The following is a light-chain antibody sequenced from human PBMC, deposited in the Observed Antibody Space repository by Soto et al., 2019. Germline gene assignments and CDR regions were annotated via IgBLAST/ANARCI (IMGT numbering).Light chain of an antibody. J-gene: IGKJ1*01. CDR1: QNIRSY. CDR2: ATS. Sequence: DIQMTQSPYSLSASVGDRVTITCRASQNIRSYLNWYQQKPGKAPQLLIYATSSLQTGVPSRFRASGSVTDCSLVTSDLQPEDSATYYCQLGYSSRWSSGRGTKVEI. V-gene: IGKV1-39*01. CDR3: QLGYSSRWS.